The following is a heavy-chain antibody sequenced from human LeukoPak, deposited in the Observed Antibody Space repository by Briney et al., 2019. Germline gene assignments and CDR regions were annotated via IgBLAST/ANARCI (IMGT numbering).Heavy chain of an antibody. J-gene: IGHJ4*02. CDR3: AAMSSRFEYYFDY. V-gene: IGHV4-39*01. D-gene: IGHD5/OR15-5a*01. CDR1: GGSISSSSFS. Sequence: SETLSLTCTVSGGSISSSSFSWVWIRQPPGKGLQWIGNIHYSGSSYYNPSLKSRVTISVDTSRNIFSLKMHSVTAADTSVYYCAAMSSRFEYYFDYWGQGTLVPVSS. CDR2: IHYSGSS.